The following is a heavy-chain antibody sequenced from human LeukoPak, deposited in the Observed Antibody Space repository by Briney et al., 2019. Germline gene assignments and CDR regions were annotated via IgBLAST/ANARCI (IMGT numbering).Heavy chain of an antibody. CDR3: ARDIPPEDFWSGYYPDY. D-gene: IGHD3-3*01. CDR1: GFTFSSYS. CDR2: ISSSSSYI. V-gene: IGHV3-21*01. J-gene: IGHJ4*02. Sequence: GGSLRLSCAASGFTFSSYSMNWVRQAPGKGLEWVSSISSSSSYIYYADSVKGRFTISRDNAKNSLYLQMNSLRAEDTAVYYCARDIPPEDFWSGYYPDYWGQGTLVTVSS.